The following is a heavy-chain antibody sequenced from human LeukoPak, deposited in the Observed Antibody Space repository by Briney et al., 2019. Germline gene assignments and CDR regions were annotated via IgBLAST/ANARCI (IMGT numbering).Heavy chain of an antibody. Sequence: GGSLRLSCAASGFTFDDYAMHWVRQAPGKGLEWVSLISWDGGSTYYADSVKGRFTISRDNSKNSLYLQMNSLRAEDTALYYCAKDSGPRYDSSGYYVNWGQGTLVTVSS. CDR1: GFTFDDYA. CDR2: ISWDGGST. J-gene: IGHJ4*02. D-gene: IGHD3-22*01. CDR3: AKDSGPRYDSSGYYVN. V-gene: IGHV3-43D*03.